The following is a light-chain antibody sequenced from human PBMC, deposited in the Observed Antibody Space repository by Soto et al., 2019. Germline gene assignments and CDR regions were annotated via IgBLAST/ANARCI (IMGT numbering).Light chain of an antibody. CDR3: SSYTGSRTLGV. J-gene: IGLJ3*02. V-gene: IGLV2-14*03. Sequence: QSVLTQPASVSGSPGQSITISCTGTSSDVGGYDYVSWYQHHPGKAPKLIIYDVINRPSGVSNRFSGSKSGNTASLTISGLQAEDESDYYCSSYTGSRTLGVFGGGTKLTVL. CDR1: SSDVGGYDY. CDR2: DVI.